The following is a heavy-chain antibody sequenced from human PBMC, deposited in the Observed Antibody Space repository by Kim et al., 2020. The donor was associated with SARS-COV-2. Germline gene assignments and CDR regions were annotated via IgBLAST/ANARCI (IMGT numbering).Heavy chain of an antibody. CDR3: ARAGDYYVSSGYYYYYYYYGMDV. D-gene: IGHD3-22*01. Sequence: SETLSLTCTVSGGSISSGGYYWSWIRQHPGKGLEWIGYIYYSGSTYYNPSLKSRVTISVDTSKNQFSLKLSSVTAADTAVYYCARAGDYYVSSGYYYYYYYYGMDVWGQGTTVTVSS. J-gene: IGHJ6*02. V-gene: IGHV4-31*03. CDR1: GGSISSGGYY. CDR2: IYYSGST.